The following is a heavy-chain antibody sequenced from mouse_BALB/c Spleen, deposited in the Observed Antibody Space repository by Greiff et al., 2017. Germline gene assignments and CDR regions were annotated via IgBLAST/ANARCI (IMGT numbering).Heavy chain of an antibody. CDR2: ILPGSGST. D-gene: IGHD1-1*01. Sequence: VQLQQSGAELMKPGASVKISCKATGYTFSSYWIEWVKQRPGHGLEWIGEILPGSGSTNYNEKFKGKATFTADTSSNTAYMQLSSLTSEDSAVDYCARTILRTWFAYWGQGTLVTVSA. J-gene: IGHJ3*01. CDR3: ARTILRTWFAY. CDR1: GYTFSSYW. V-gene: IGHV1-9*01.